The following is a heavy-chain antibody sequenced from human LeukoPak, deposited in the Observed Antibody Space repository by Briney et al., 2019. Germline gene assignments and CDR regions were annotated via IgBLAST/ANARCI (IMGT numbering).Heavy chain of an antibody. J-gene: IGHJ4*02. Sequence: GGSLRLSCAASGFTFDEYGMSWVRKAPGKGLEWVSGINWNGGSTGYADSVKGRFTISRDNAKNSLYLQMNSLRAEDTALYYCARLANYCSSTSCYIYYFDYWGQGTLVTVSS. CDR2: INWNGGST. V-gene: IGHV3-20*04. CDR3: ARLANYCSSTSCYIYYFDY. CDR1: GFTFDEYG. D-gene: IGHD2-2*02.